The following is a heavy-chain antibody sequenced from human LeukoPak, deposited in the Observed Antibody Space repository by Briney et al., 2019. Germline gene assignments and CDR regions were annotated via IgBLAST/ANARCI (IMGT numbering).Heavy chain of an antibody. CDR2: INPNSGGT. Sequence: ASVKVSCKASGYTFTDYYMHWVRQAPGQGLEWMGWINPNSGGTNYAQKFQGRVTMTRDTSISTAYMELSRLRFDDTAVYYCARISSSWYYYWGQGTLVTVSP. V-gene: IGHV1-2*02. CDR3: ARISSSWYYY. D-gene: IGHD6-13*01. CDR1: GYTFTDYY. J-gene: IGHJ4*02.